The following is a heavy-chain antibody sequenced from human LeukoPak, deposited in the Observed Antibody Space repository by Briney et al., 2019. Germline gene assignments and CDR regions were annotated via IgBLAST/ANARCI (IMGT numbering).Heavy chain of an antibody. CDR2: ISYDGSNK. CDR1: GFTFRSFA. V-gene: IGHV3-30*09. CDR3: ARGAARMVEMATIISFEY. J-gene: IGHJ4*02. D-gene: IGHD5-24*01. Sequence: GGSLRLSCAASGFTFRSFAMHWVRQAPGKGLEWVAVISYDGSNKRYADSVKGRFAISRDNSKNTLFLQMNSLRGEDTAVYYCARGAARMVEMATIISFEYWGQGILVTVSS.